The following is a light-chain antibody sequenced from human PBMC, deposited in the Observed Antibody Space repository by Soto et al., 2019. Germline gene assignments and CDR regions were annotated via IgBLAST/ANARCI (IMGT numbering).Light chain of an antibody. CDR2: GAS. V-gene: IGKV3-15*01. Sequence: EIVMTQSPATLSVSPGERATLSCRASQSISNYLAWYQHKPGQAPRLLIYGASTRATCVPARFSGSGSGTEFTLTISSLQSEDFALYYCQQSNNWPPLSFGGGTRVEIK. J-gene: IGKJ4*01. CDR3: QQSNNWPPLS. CDR1: QSISNY.